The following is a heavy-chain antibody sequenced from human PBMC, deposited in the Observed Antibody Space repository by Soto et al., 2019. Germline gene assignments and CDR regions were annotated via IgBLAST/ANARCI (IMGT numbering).Heavy chain of an antibody. J-gene: IGHJ4*02. Sequence: QVQLQESGPGLVKPSQTLSLTCTVSGGSISSGGYYWSWLRQHPGKGLEWIGYIYYSGSTYYNRSRDSLVTISVDTSKTQFSLKLSAVTAADTTVSYCARVPDYWGQGTLVTVSS. V-gene: IGHV4-31*01. CDR2: IYYSGST. CDR3: ARVPDY. CDR1: GGSISSGGYY.